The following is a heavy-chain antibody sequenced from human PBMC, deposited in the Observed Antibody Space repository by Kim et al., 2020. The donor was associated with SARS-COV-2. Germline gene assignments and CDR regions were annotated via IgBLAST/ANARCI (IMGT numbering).Heavy chain of an antibody. CDR3: ARRSGSYANDY. V-gene: IGHV4-31*03. D-gene: IGHD1-26*01. J-gene: IGHJ4*02. CDR2: IYYSGST. Sequence: SETLSLTCTVSGYSITNNGYYWSWLRQHPGEGLEYIGYIYYSGSTYYNPSLKDRVTISVDTSKNQFSLKINSVTAADTAVYYCARRSGSYANDYWGQGTL. CDR1: GYSITNNGYY.